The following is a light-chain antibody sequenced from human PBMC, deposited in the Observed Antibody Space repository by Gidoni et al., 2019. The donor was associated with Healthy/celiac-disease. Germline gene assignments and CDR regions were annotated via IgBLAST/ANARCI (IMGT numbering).Light chain of an antibody. CDR1: SSDVGGYNY. CDR3: CSYAGSYTFDVV. CDR2: DVS. V-gene: IGLV2-11*01. Sequence: SALTPPRSVSGSPGQSVTISCTGTSSDVGGYNYVSWYQQHPGKAPKLMIYDVSKRPSGVPDRFSGSKSGNTASLTISGLQAEDEADYYCCSYAGSYTFDVVFGGGTKLTVL. J-gene: IGLJ2*01.